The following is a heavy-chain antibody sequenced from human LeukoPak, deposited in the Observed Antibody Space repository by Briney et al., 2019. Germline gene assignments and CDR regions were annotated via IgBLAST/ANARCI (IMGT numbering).Heavy chain of an antibody. J-gene: IGHJ2*01. V-gene: IGHV3-30*04. CDR1: GFPLRNYA. Sequence: GRSLRLSCAASGFPLRNYAMHWVRQAPGKGLEWVAAISNDGGNEYYGDSVKGRLTTSRDNSKNTLFLQTDTLRPEDTAVYYCARDMRTFGYGCYDYTWYLDDWGRGTLVIVSS. CDR3: ARDMRTFGYGCYDYTWYLDD. CDR2: ISNDGGNE. D-gene: IGHD5-12*01.